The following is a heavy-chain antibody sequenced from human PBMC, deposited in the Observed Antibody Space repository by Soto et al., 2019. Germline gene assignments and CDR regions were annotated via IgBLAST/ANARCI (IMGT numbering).Heavy chain of an antibody. CDR1: GFTFSSYG. CDR3: AREEAAAMDV. Sequence: QVQLVESGGGVVQPGRSLRLSCAASGFTFSSYGMHWVRQAPGKGLEWVAVIWYDGSNKYYADSVKGRFTISRDNSKNTLYLQMNSMRAEDTAVYDCAREEAAAMDVWGQGTTVTVSS. D-gene: IGHD6-13*01. CDR2: IWYDGSNK. V-gene: IGHV3-33*01. J-gene: IGHJ6*02.